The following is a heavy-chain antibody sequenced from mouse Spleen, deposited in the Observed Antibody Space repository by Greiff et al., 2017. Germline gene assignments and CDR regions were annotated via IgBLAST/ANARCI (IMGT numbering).Heavy chain of an antibody. CDR1: GFNIKDYY. J-gene: IGHJ4*01. D-gene: IGHD2-10*01. Sequence: EVKLMESGAELVRPGASVKLSCTASGFNIKDYYMHWVKQRPEQGLEWIGRIDPEDGDTEYAPKFQGKATMTADTSSNTAYLQLSSLTSEDTAVYYCTTTYYGHYGGFYYYAMDYWGQGTSVTVSS. V-gene: IGHV14-1*01. CDR3: TTTYYGHYGGFYYYAMDY. CDR2: IDPEDGDT.